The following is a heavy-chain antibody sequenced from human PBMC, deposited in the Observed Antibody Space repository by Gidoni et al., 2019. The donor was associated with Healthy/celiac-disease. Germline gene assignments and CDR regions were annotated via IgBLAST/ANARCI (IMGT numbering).Heavy chain of an antibody. CDR1: GGSFSGSS. V-gene: IGHV4-34*01. J-gene: IGHJ5*02. CDR3: ARGRPYYDILTGYAPNNWFDP. D-gene: IGHD3-9*01. Sequence: QVQLQQWGAGLLKPSETLSLTCAVYGGSFSGSSWSWIRQPPGKGLEWIGEINHRGSTNYNPYLKSRVTIAVDTSKNQCSLKLSSVTAADTAVDYCARGRPYYDILTGYAPNNWFDPWGQGTLVTVSS. CDR2: INHRGST.